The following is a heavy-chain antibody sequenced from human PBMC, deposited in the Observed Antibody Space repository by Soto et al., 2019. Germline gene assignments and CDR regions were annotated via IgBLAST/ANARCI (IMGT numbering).Heavy chain of an antibody. CDR2: INAANWDT. J-gene: IGHJ5*02. V-gene: IGHV1-3*01. D-gene: IGHD6-13*01. Sequence: ASVKVSCKASGFTFTNYGIHWVRQAHVQIPDLIVGINAANWDTEYSKKFQGRFTRAGDASAITSYMELTSLRFEDTGVYYCAKDADGSSWYDWFAPWGQGTLVTVSS. CDR3: AKDADGSSWYDWFAP. CDR1: GFTFTNYG.